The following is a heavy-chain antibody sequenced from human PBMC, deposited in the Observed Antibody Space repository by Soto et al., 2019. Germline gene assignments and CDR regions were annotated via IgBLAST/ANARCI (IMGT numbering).Heavy chain of an antibody. J-gene: IGHJ6*02. V-gene: IGHV3-48*02. D-gene: IGHD3-3*01. CDR1: GFAFSSYS. CDR2: ISGSSSTI. CDR3: ARDRGPVLRFLECFAMDV. Sequence: PGGSLRLSCAASGFAFSSYSMNWVRQAPGKGLEWVSYISGSSSTIFYADSVKGRFTISRDNAKNSLFLQMNSLRDEDTAVYYCARDRGPVLRFLECFAMDVWGQGATLTVSS.